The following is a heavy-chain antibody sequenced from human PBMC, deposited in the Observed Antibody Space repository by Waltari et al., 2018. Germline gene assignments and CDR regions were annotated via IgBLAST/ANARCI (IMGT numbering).Heavy chain of an antibody. V-gene: IGHV3-33*06. J-gene: IGHJ5*02. CDR2: AWFDGVKT. D-gene: IGHD3-10*01. CDR3: AKDAFGNTYLDH. CDR1: GFGLRTFG. Sequence: QVQLVESGGGVVQPGKSLRLSCAASGFGLRTFGMHWVRQVPGKGLEWVALAWFDGVKTYYADSVRGRFTISRDNSKNTLYLDIKNLRVDDTAIYYCAKDAFGNTYLDHWGQGTLVTVSS.